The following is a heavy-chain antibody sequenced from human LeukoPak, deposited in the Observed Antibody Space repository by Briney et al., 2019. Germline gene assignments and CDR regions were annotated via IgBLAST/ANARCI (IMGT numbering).Heavy chain of an antibody. CDR3: AKDDRWLQFCC. J-gene: IGHJ4*02. CDR2: ISSDGST. D-gene: IGHD5-24*01. CDR1: GFTLSNYG. V-gene: IGHV3-23*01. Sequence: GESLRLSCAASGFTLSNYGMNWVRQAPGKGLEWVSAISSDGSTYYADSVRGRFTISRDNSRNTVYLQMNSLRAEDTAVYYCAKDDRWLQFCCWGQGTLVTVSA.